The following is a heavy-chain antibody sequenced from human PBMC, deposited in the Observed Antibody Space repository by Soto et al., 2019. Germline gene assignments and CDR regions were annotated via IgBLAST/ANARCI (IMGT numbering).Heavy chain of an antibody. V-gene: IGHV1-18*01. D-gene: IGHD6-19*01. CDR3: AVRGSGTSKALLG. CDR1: GYSFLYYA. J-gene: IGHJ4*02. CDR2: ISPYNANA. Sequence: QVQLVQSGAEVRKPGSSVKVSCKASGYSFLYYAITWVRQAPGQGLEWMGWISPYNANAKYAQRFQGSVTITTETSTSTAFWELKSLTSDDTALYFCAVRGSGTSKALLGWGQGTLVTVSS.